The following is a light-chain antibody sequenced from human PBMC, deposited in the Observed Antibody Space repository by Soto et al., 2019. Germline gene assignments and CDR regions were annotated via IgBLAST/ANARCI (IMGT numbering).Light chain of an antibody. CDR1: SSDVGGYNY. CDR3: SSYTSSSTRV. Sequence: QSALTQPASVSGSPGQSTTISCTGTSSDVGGYNYVSWYQQNPGKAPKLMIYDVNNRPSGFSYRFSGSKSGNTASLTISGLQAEDEADYYCSSYTSSSTRVFGTGTKLTVL. J-gene: IGLJ1*01. CDR2: DVN. V-gene: IGLV2-14*01.